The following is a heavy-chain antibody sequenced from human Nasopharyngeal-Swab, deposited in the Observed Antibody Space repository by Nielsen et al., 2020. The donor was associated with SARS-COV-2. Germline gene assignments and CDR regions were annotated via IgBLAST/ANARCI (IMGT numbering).Heavy chain of an antibody. J-gene: IGHJ6*02. D-gene: IGHD3-22*01. CDR1: GGTFSSYA. CDR2: IIPIFGTA. CDR3: AREYYYDSSGYRHYYYGMDV. Sequence: SVKVSSKASGGTFSSYAISWVRQAPRQGLEWMGGIIPIFGTANYAQKFQGRVTITADESTSTAYMELSSLRSEDTAVYYCAREYYYDSSGYRHYYYGMDVWGQGTTVTVSS. V-gene: IGHV1-69*13.